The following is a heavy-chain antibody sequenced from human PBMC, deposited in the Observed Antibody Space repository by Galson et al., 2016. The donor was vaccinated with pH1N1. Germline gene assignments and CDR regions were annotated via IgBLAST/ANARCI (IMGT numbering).Heavy chain of an antibody. CDR3: ARDRGAPGSPPLYFFNY. V-gene: IGHV3-30*02. CDR2: VQDDGTTE. J-gene: IGHJ4*01. Sequence: AASGFTFSNYGMHWVRQAPGKGLEWVAFVQDDGTTEYYADSMKGRFTISRDNSQKTLYLQMNNLRVDDTAVYYCARDRGAPGSPPLYFFNYWGHGTLVIVSS. D-gene: IGHD2-15*01. CDR1: GFTFSNYG.